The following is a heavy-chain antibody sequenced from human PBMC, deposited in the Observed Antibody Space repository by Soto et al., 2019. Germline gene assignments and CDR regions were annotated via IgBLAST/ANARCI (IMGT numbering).Heavy chain of an antibody. D-gene: IGHD3-10*01. CDR1: GFTFSSYG. Sequence: QVQLVESGGGVVQPGRSLRLSCAASGFTFSSYGMHWVRQAPGKGLEWVAVIWYDGSNKYYADSVKGRFTISRDNSKNTLYLQMNSLRAEDTAVYYCARDRKGTSVTMVRGVAYYGMDVWGQGTTVTVSS. V-gene: IGHV3-33*01. J-gene: IGHJ6*02. CDR3: ARDRKGTSVTMVRGVAYYGMDV. CDR2: IWYDGSNK.